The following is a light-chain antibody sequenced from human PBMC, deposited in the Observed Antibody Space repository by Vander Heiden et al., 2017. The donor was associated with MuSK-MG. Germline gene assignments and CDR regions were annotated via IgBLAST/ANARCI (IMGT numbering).Light chain of an antibody. CDR3: QQDNSYPLT. CDR1: QILSTS. CDR2: KAS. Sequence: DIQMIHSPSTLSASTGDSVNITCRARQILSTSLAWSQQKPGTAPTILIYKASNLENGVPSSFSVSGSGTQFALAISSLQPDDFATYYCQQDNSYPLTFGGGTKVEIK. J-gene: IGKJ4*01. V-gene: IGKV1-5*03.